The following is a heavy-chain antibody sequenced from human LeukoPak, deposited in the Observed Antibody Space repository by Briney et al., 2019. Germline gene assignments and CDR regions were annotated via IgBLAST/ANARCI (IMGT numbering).Heavy chain of an antibody. CDR2: IRTKLRNYAT. J-gene: IGHJ4*02. CDR3: TTYISGHY. V-gene: IGHV3-73*01. CDR1: GFIFSGSD. Sequence: GGSLRLSCATSGFIFSGSDIHWVRQASGRGLEWVGRIRTKLRNYATAYAASVRGRFTISRDDSGDTAYLQMNSLKTEDTAVYYCTTYISGHYWGQGTLVTVSS. D-gene: IGHD1-20*01.